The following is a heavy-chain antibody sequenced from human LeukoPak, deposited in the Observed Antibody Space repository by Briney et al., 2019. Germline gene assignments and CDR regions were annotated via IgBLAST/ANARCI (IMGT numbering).Heavy chain of an antibody. CDR2: IYYSGST. Sequence: PSETLSLTCSVSDVSINSDTYYWSWIRQPPGKGLEWIGYIYYSGSTNYNPSLKSRVTISVDTSKNQFSLKLSSVTAADTAVYYCARVVSGVVEMATFDYWGQGTLVTVSS. CDR1: DVSINSDTYY. J-gene: IGHJ4*02. D-gene: IGHD5-24*01. V-gene: IGHV4-61*01. CDR3: ARVVSGVVEMATFDY.